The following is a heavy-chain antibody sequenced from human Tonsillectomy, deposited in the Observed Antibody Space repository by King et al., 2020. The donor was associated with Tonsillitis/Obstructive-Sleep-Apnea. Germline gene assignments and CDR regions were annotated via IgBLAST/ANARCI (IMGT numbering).Heavy chain of an antibody. CDR3: AKDGRDTIFGVVAI. Sequence: PLQESGPGLVKPSGTLSLTCVVSGGSISSDNWWSWVRQPRGKGLEWIGEIHPSGSTNYKPSLRSRVTMSVDKSKNQFSLKLNSVSAADTAVYYCAKDGRDTIFGVVAIWGQGTLVTVSS. D-gene: IGHD3-3*01. CDR2: IHPSGST. CDR1: GGSISSDNW. V-gene: IGHV4-4*02. J-gene: IGHJ4*02.